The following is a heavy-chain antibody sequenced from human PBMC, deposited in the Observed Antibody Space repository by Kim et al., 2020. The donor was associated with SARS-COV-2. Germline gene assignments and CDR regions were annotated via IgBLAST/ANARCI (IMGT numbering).Heavy chain of an antibody. Sequence: GGSLRLSCAASGFPFSAYDMTWVRQAPGKGLQWVSSIRADSSSMSYADSVRGRFTISRDNDKKFLYLQMNSLRAEDTAVYYCAADLNWADHWGQGSLVTV. CDR1: GFPFSAYD. J-gene: IGHJ5*02. V-gene: IGHV3-21*01. CDR3: AADLNWADH. CDR2: IRADSSSM. D-gene: IGHD3-16*01.